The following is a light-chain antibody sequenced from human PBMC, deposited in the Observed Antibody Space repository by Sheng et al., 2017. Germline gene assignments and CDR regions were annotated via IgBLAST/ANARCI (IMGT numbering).Light chain of an antibody. CDR1: QSVSRW. CDR2: LAS. V-gene: IGKV1-12*02. J-gene: IGKJ2*01. Sequence: DIQMTQSPSSVSASVGDRVTITCRASQSVSRWLAWYQQKPGKAPELLIYLASKLQRGVPSRFRGSGSGTDFSLTITSLQPEDVATYFCQQAVTLPYTFGQG. CDR3: QQAVTLPYT.